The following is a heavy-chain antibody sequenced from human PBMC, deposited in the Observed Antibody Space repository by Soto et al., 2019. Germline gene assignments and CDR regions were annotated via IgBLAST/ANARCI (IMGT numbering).Heavy chain of an antibody. CDR2: ISASATQT. Sequence: EARILESGGGLAQPGGSLRISCTASGFNFNIYAMSWVRQAPGKGLEWVSGISASATQTYYAESVKGRFAISRDNSKNTHYLQLDSLTPDDTARSYCAKPITAGGSNSWGPGTLVAVSS. D-gene: IGHD3-10*01. V-gene: IGHV3-23*01. CDR1: GFNFNIYA. CDR3: AKPITAGGSNS. J-gene: IGHJ5*02.